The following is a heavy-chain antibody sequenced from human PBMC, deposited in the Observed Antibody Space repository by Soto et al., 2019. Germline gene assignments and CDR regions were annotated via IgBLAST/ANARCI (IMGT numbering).Heavy chain of an antibody. J-gene: IGHJ4*02. V-gene: IGHV3-33*01. CDR1: GFTFNNYG. D-gene: IGHD2-15*01. Sequence: GGSLRLSCAASGFTFNNYGMHWVRQAPGKGLEWVAVIWYDGSNEYYPDSVKGRFTISRDNSKNTLYLQMNSLRAEDTAVYYCARDASKDCLGGSGGSCYLDYWGQGTLVTVSS. CDR3: ARDASKDCLGGSGGSCYLDY. CDR2: IWYDGSNE.